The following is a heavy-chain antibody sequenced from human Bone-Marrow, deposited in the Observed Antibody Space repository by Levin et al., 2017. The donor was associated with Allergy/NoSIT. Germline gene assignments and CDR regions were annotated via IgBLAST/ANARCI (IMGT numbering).Heavy chain of an antibody. J-gene: IGHJ6*02. CDR3: ARVTGYYSYYYYYGMDV. CDR2: IYSGGST. CDR1: GFTVSSNY. V-gene: IGHV3-53*01. Sequence: GESLKISCAASGFTVSSNYMSWVRQAPGKGLEWVSVIYSGGSTYYADSVKGRFTISRDNSKNTLYLQMNSLRAEDTAVYYCARVTGYYSYYYYYGMDVWGQGTTVTVSS. D-gene: IGHD3-9*01.